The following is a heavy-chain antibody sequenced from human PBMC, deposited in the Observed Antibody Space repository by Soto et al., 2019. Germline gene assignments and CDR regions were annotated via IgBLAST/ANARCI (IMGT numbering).Heavy chain of an antibody. Sequence: ASVKVSFKACGYTFASYGISWLRQAPGQGLEWMGWISAYNGNTNYAQKLQGRVTMTTDTSTSTAYMELRSLRSDDTAVYYCARTTYCSGGSCYSAFDIWGQGTMVTVSS. CDR2: ISAYNGNT. CDR3: ARTTYCSGGSCYSAFDI. V-gene: IGHV1-18*01. D-gene: IGHD2-15*01. J-gene: IGHJ3*02. CDR1: GYTFASYG.